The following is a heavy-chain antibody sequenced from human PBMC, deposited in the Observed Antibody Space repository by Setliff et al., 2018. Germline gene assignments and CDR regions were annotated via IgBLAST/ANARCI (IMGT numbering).Heavy chain of an antibody. D-gene: IGHD3-10*01. CDR2: ISWNSGSI. CDR3: AKASHYYGSGSYDY. CDR1: GFTFDDYA. V-gene: IGHV3-9*01. Sequence: HPGGSLRLSCAASGFTFDDYAMHWVRQAPGKGLEWVSGISWNSGSIGYADSVKGRFTISRDNAKNSLYLQMNSLRAEDTALYYCAKASHYYGSGSYDYWGQGTLVTVSS. J-gene: IGHJ4*02.